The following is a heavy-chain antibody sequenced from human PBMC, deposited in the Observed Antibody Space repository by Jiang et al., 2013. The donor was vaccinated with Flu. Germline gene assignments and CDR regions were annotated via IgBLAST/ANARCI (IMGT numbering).Heavy chain of an antibody. Sequence: GAEVKKPGSSVKVSCKASGGTFSSYTISWVRQAPGQGLEWVGRIIPILGIANYAQKFQGGVTITADKSTSTAYMELSSLRSEDTAVYYCAVPIAVAGNGGMDVWGQGTTVTVSS. D-gene: IGHD6-19*01. CDR1: GGTFSSYT. J-gene: IGHJ6*02. CDR3: AVPIAVAGNGGMDV. CDR2: IIPILGIA. V-gene: IGHV1-69*02.